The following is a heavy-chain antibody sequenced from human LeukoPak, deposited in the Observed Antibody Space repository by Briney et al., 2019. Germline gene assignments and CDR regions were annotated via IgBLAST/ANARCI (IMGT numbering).Heavy chain of an antibody. CDR1: GFTFSSYS. Sequence: PGGSLRLSCAASGFTFSSYSMNWVRQAPGKGLEWVSYISSSSSTIYYADSVKGRFTISRDNAKNSLYLQMNSLRDEDTAVYYCAREIGMGAFDYYYYGMDVWGQGTTVTVSS. J-gene: IGHJ6*02. D-gene: IGHD3-16*01. CDR2: ISSSSSTI. CDR3: AREIGMGAFDYYYYGMDV. V-gene: IGHV3-48*02.